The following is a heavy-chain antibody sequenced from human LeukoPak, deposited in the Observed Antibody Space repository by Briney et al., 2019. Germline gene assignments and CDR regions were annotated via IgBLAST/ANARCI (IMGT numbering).Heavy chain of an antibody. J-gene: IGHJ4*02. CDR3: ARDLLDYGTAYYDVGIFDS. Sequence: GESLRLSCEASGFSFSTSGVHWVRQAPGKGLEWMAVISKDGRKNHYADSVKGRFTISRDNSKSTLFLQMNSLRPEDTGIYYCARDLLDYGTAYYDVGIFDSWGQGTRVTVSS. D-gene: IGHD3-16*01. CDR2: ISKDGRKN. CDR1: GFSFSTSG. V-gene: IGHV3-30*04.